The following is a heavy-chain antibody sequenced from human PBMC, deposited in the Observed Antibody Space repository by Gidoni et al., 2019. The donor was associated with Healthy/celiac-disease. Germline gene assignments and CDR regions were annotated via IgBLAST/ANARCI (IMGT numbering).Heavy chain of an antibody. D-gene: IGHD2-2*01. CDR2: ISYDGSNK. Sequence: QVQLVASGGGVVQPGWSLRLSCAASGFTFSSYGMHWVRQAPGKGLEWVAVISYDGSNKYYADSVKGRFTISRDNSKNTLYLQMNSLRAEDTAVYYCSAAPYYYYGMDVWGKGTTVTVSS. J-gene: IGHJ6*04. CDR3: SAAPYYYYGMDV. CDR1: GFTFSSYG. V-gene: IGHV3-30*03.